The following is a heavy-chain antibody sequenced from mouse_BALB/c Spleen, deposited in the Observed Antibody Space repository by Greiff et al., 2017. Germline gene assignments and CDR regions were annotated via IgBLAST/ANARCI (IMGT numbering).Heavy chain of an antibody. Sequence: VQLQQSGPELVKPGASVRISCKASGYTFTSYYIHWVKQRPGQGLEWIGWIYPGNVNTKYNEKFKGKATLTADKSSSTAYMQLSSLTSEDSAVYCCARSGGSPDAMDYWGQGTSVTVSS. V-gene: IGHV1S56*01. CDR1: GYTFTSYY. CDR3: ARSGGSPDAMDY. D-gene: IGHD1-1*02. CDR2: IYPGNVNT. J-gene: IGHJ4*01.